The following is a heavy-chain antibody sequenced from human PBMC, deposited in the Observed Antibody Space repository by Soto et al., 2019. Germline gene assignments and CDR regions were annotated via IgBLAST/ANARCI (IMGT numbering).Heavy chain of an antibody. Sequence: QVQLVQSGAEVKKPGSKMKVSCKASRGTFSSYAISWVRQAPGQGLEWMGGIIPIFGTADYAQKFQGRVTITADESTSTAYMELSSLRSEDAAVYYCARDGGVYDYSPFDYWGQGTLVTVSS. V-gene: IGHV1-69*12. J-gene: IGHJ4*02. CDR2: IIPIFGTA. CDR1: RGTFSSYA. D-gene: IGHD4-4*01. CDR3: ARDGGVYDYSPFDY.